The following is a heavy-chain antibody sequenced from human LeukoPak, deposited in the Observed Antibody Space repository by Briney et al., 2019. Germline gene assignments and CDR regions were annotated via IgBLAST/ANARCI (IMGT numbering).Heavy chain of an antibody. CDR2: IYYTGNT. D-gene: IGHD3-10*01. V-gene: IGHV4-61*01. CDR3: ARARGITRWFDP. Sequence: KPSETLSLTCNVSGGSVSSDSYYWSWIRQPPGKGLEWIGYIYYTGNTNYNPSLKSQVTISVDTSKKQFSLKLSSVTAADTAVYYCARARGITRWFDPWGQGTLVTVSS. J-gene: IGHJ5*02. CDR1: GGSVSSDSYY.